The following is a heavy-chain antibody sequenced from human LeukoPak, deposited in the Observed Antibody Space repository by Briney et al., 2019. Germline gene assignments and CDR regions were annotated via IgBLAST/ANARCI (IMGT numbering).Heavy chain of an antibody. Sequence: SETLSLTCTVSGGSISSSSYYWGWIRQPPGKGLEWIGSIYYSGSTYYNPSLKSRVTISVDTSKNQFSLKLSSVTAADTAVYYCARQKRYRVPYYYGSVHYYMDVWGKGTTVTISS. V-gene: IGHV4-39*01. CDR1: GGSISSSSYY. J-gene: IGHJ6*03. CDR2: IYYSGST. CDR3: ARQKRYRVPYYYGSVHYYMDV. D-gene: IGHD3-10*01.